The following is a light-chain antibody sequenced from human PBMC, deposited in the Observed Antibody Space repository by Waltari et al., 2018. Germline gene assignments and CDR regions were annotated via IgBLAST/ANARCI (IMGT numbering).Light chain of an antibody. Sequence: EIVLTQSPATLSLSPGERATLSCRASQSVSSYLAWYQQKPGQAPRLLIYDASTTSTGIPASFSVSWSGTDFTLTISSLEPEDFAVYYCQQRSNWPPWTFGQGTKVEIK. V-gene: IGKV3-11*01. CDR2: DAS. CDR1: QSVSSY. CDR3: QQRSNWPPWT. J-gene: IGKJ1*01.